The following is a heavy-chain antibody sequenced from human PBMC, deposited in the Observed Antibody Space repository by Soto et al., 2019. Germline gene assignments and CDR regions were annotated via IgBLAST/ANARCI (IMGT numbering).Heavy chain of an antibody. CDR3: ARDQGVRGVIYGMDV. V-gene: IGHV4-31*03. CDR1: GGSISSGGYY. D-gene: IGHD3-10*01. J-gene: IGHJ6*02. Sequence: QVQLQESGPGLVKPSQTLSLTCTVSGGSISSGGYYWSWIRQHPGKGLEWIGYIYYSGSTYYNPSIKSRVTISVDTSKNQFSLKLSSVTAADTAVYYCARDQGVRGVIYGMDVWGQGTTVTVSS. CDR2: IYYSGST.